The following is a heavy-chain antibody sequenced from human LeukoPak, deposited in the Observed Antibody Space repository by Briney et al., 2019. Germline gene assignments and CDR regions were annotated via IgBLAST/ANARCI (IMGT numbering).Heavy chain of an antibody. CDR1: GGTFSNYD. J-gene: IGHJ4*02. CDR3: ARGGHIVVVTSSASGARWFDY. V-gene: IGHV1-69*13. CDR2: IIPIFGTA. D-gene: IGHD2-21*02. Sequence: SVKVSCKASGGTFSNYDISWVRQAPGQGLEWMGGIIPIFGTANYAQKFQGRVTITADESTSTAYMELSSLRSEDTAVYYCARGGHIVVVTSSASGARWFDYWGQGTRVTVSS.